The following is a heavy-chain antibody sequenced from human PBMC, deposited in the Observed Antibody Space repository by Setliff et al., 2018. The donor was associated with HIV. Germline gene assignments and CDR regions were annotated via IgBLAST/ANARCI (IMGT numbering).Heavy chain of an antibody. Sequence: GASVKVSCKASGYTFTSYGISWVRQAPGQGLEWMGWTSAYNGNKNYAQKLQGRVTMTTDTSTGTAYLELRCLRADDTAGYYCVCRTVVAGKGLPPDSWGQGTLVTVSS. CDR2: TSAYNGNK. V-gene: IGHV1-18*01. J-gene: IGHJ4*02. CDR3: VCRTVVAGKGLPPDS. CDR1: GYTFTSYG. D-gene: IGHD6-19*01.